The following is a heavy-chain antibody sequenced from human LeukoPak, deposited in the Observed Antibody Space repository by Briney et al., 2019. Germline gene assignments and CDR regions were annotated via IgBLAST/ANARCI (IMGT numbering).Heavy chain of an antibody. CDR1: GYTFTDYH. CDR2: INPNSGGT. D-gene: IGHD3-3*01. J-gene: IGHJ4*02. V-gene: IGHV1-2*02. CDR3: ARDIRPRVESFDY. Sequence: ASVKVSCKASGYTFTDYHLHWVRQAPGQGLEWMGWINPNSGGTNYAQKFQGRVTMTRDTSINTAYMELSRVRPDDTAVYYCARDIRPRVESFDYWGQGTLVTVSS.